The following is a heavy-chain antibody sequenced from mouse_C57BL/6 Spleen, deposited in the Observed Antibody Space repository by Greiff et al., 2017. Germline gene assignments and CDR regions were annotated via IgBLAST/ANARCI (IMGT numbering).Heavy chain of an antibody. CDR3: ARRGDPLDY. CDR1: GYAFRSSW. CDR2: IYTGDGDT. D-gene: IGHD3-3*01. Sequence: VQLQESGAELVKPGASVKISCKASGYAFRSSWMNWVKLRPGKGLEWIGQIYTGDGDTNYNGKFKGKATLTADKSSSTAYMQLSSMTSEDSAVYFCARRGDPLDYWGQGTTLTVSS. V-gene: IGHV1-80*01. J-gene: IGHJ2*01.